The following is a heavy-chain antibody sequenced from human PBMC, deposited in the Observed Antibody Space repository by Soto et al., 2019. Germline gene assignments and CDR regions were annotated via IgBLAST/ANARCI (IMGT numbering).Heavy chain of an antibody. CDR2: IYYSGKT. V-gene: IGHV4-30-2*01. Sequence: PSEPLSLAFTVSGGSISSGPYSLSLMLHPPWNGLDWLGYIYYSGKTDYNPPLRSRVTITVDRSTNQFSPILTSVTAADSAVYFCARGCSTDSCYTGFDPWGQGTLVTVSS. CDR3: ARGCSTDSCYTGFDP. CDR1: GGSISSGPYS. J-gene: IGHJ5*02. D-gene: IGHD2-2*02.